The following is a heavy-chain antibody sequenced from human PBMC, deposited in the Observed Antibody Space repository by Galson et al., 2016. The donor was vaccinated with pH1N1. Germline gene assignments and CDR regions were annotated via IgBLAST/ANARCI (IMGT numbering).Heavy chain of an antibody. CDR2: MNPNSGNT. Sequence: SVKVSCKASGYTFTNFDINWVRQATGQGLEWMRWMNPNSGNTGYAQKFQGRVTMTRNTSIRTAYMELSSLRSEDTAIYYCAIMYCGGDCPPGYFDLWGRGPRVTVSS. CDR3: AIMYCGGDCPPGYFDL. D-gene: IGHD2-21*02. CDR1: GYTFTNFD. J-gene: IGHJ2*01. V-gene: IGHV1-8*01.